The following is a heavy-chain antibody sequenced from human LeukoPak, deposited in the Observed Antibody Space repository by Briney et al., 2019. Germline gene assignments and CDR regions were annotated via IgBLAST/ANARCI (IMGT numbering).Heavy chain of an antibody. V-gene: IGHV4-34*01. CDR3: ARVIGWYVFGGDAFDI. CDR1: GGSFSGYY. D-gene: IGHD6-19*01. CDR2: INHSGST. Sequence: SETLSLTCAVYGGSFSGYYWSWIRQPPGKGLEWIGEINHSGSTNYNPSLKSRVTISVDTSKNQFSLKRGSVTAADTAVYYCARVIGWYVFGGDAFDIWGQGTMVTVSS. J-gene: IGHJ3*02.